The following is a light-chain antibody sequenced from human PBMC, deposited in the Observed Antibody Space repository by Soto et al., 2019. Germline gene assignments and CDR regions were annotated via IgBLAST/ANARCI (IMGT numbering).Light chain of an antibody. CDR1: QSISTN. CDR3: QQSYITLYS. CDR2: AAS. V-gene: IGKV1-39*01. J-gene: IGKJ2*03. Sequence: DIQMTQFPSSLSASVGDRVTITCRASQSISTNLSWYQKKPGKAPKLLIYAASTLQSGVSSRFSGTGSGTDFSLTISSLQPEGFAIYFCQQSYITLYSFGQGTNLEIK.